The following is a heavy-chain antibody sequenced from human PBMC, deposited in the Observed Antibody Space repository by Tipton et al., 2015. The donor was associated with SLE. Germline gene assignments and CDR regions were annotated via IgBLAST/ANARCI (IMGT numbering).Heavy chain of an antibody. V-gene: IGHV4-30-2*01. CDR1: GDSINSDAFS. Sequence: TLSLTCTVSGDSINSDAFSWGWIQQPPGEGLEWITYISHTGRTAYSPSLKSRVTISVDTSKNQFSLKLSSVTAADTAVYYCARDVAAEFDYWGQGTLVTVSS. CDR3: ARDVAAEFDY. J-gene: IGHJ4*02. D-gene: IGHD6-13*01. CDR2: ISHTGRT.